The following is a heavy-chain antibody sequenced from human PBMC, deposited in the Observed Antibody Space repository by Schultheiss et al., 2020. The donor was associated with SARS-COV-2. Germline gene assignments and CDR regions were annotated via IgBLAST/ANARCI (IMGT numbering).Heavy chain of an antibody. CDR2: IYSGGST. V-gene: IGHV3-66*01. D-gene: IGHD3-10*01. J-gene: IGHJ4*02. CDR3: ARAYYYGSGSYSNYFDY. Sequence: GGSLRLSCAASGFTVSSNYMSWVRQAPGKGLEWVSVIYSGGSTYYADSVKGRFTISRDNSKNTLYLQMNSLRAEDTAVYYCARAYYYGSGSYSNYFDYWGQGTLVTVSS. CDR1: GFTVSSNY.